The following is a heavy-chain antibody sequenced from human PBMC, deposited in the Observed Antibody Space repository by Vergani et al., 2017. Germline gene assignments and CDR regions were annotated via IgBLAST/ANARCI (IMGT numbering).Heavy chain of an antibody. V-gene: IGHV3-23*04. D-gene: IGHD4-17*01. J-gene: IGHJ4*02. CDR1: GFSFRTFS. Sequence: DVDLVESGGGFVQPGGSRRLSCAASGFSFRTFSMFWVRQPPGKGLEWVSVISGTGGSTYYADSVKGRFTISRDNSKNTLYLQMNSLRAEDTAVYYCARVSDDYGDPLFDYWGQGTLVTVSS. CDR3: ARVSDDYGDPLFDY. CDR2: ISGTGGST.